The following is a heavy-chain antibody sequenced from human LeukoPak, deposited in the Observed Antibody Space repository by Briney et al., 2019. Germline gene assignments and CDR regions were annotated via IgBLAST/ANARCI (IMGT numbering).Heavy chain of an antibody. CDR3: AKDLGIVVAPGDAFDI. V-gene: IGHV3-23*01. CDR2: ISGSGSST. CDR1: GFTFSSYA. Sequence: GSLTLSCAASGFTFSSYALSWVRQAPGKGLEWVSAISGSGSSTYYADSVKGRFTIARDNSKNTLDLQRNSMRAEDTAEYYCAKDLGIVVAPGDAFDIWGQGTMVTVSS. J-gene: IGHJ3*02. D-gene: IGHD3-22*01.